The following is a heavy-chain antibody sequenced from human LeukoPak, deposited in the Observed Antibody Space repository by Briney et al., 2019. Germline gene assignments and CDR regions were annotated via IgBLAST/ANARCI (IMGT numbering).Heavy chain of an antibody. CDR1: GFTFSSYN. D-gene: IGHD3-10*01. CDR2: ISSSSSTI. CDR3: ARDYGSTGY. Sequence: PGGSLRLSCAASGFTFSSYNMNWVRQDPGKGLEWVSYISSSSSTIYYADSVKGRFTISRDNAKNSLYLQMNSLRAEDTAVYYCARDYGSTGYWGQGTLVTVSS. V-gene: IGHV3-48*04. J-gene: IGHJ4*02.